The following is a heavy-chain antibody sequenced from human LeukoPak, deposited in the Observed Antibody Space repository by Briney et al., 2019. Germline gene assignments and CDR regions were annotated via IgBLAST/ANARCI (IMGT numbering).Heavy chain of an antibody. CDR2: ISVYNGNT. J-gene: IGHJ4*02. V-gene: IGHV1-18*01. D-gene: IGHD6-19*01. CDR3: ARRRSEEFDFDC. Sequence: ASVKVSCKASGYIFSTYGISWVRQAPGQGLEWMGCISVYNGNTNYAQKLQGRVTMTTDTSTSTAYTELRSLRPDDTAVYYCARRRSEEFDFDCWGQGTLVTVSS. CDR1: GYIFSTYG.